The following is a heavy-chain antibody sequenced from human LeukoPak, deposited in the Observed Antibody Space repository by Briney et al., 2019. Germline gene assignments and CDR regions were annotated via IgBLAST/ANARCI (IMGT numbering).Heavy chain of an antibody. CDR3: ARALSGYLFDY. Sequence: SETLSLTCTVSGGSIRSSYYYWGWIRQPPGKGLEWIGEINHSGSTNYNPSLKSRVTISVDTSKNQFSLKLSSVTAADTAVYYCARALSGYLFDYWGQGTLVTVSS. CDR1: GGSIRSSYYY. D-gene: IGHD3-3*01. J-gene: IGHJ4*02. V-gene: IGHV4-39*07. CDR2: INHSGST.